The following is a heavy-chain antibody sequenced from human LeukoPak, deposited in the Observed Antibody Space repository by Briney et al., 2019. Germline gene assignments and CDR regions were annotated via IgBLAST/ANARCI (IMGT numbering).Heavy chain of an antibody. V-gene: IGHV3-15*01. CDR3: TGYCSGGSCYQDYYYYYYMDV. Sequence: GGSLRLSCAASGFTFSNAWMSWVRQAPGKGLEWVGRIKSKTDGGTTDYAAPVKGRFTISRDDSKNTLYLQMNSLKTEDTAVYYCTGYCSGGSCYQDYYYYYYMDVWGKGTTVTVSS. J-gene: IGHJ6*03. CDR2: IKSKTDGGTT. CDR1: GFTFSNAW. D-gene: IGHD2-15*01.